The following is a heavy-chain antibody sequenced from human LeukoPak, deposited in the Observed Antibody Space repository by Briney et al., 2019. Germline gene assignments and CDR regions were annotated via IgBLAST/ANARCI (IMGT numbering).Heavy chain of an antibody. J-gene: IGHJ4*02. CDR1: GYSISSGYY. CDR3: ARRGYYGSGSYPPDY. CDR2: IYHSGST. Sequence: SETLSLTCTVSGYSISSGYYWGWIRQPPGKGLEWIGSIYHSGSTYYNPSLKSRVTISVDTSKNQFSLKLSSVTAADTAVYYCARRGYYGSGSYPPDYWGQGTLVTVSS. V-gene: IGHV4-38-2*02. D-gene: IGHD3-10*01.